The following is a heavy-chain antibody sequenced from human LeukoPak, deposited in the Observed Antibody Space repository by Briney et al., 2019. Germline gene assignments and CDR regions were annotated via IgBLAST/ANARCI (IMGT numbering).Heavy chain of an antibody. D-gene: IGHD2-21*02. J-gene: IGHJ3*01. CDR1: GGSISSSSYY. CDR2: IYYTGSS. CDR3: ARRVVVVTANDKSDAFDV. V-gene: IGHV4-61*05. Sequence: PSETLSLTCTVSGGSISSSSYYWGWIRQPPGEGLEWIGYIYYTGSSNYNPSLKSRVTISLDTSKNQFSLKLSSVTAADTAVYYCARRVVVVTANDKSDAFDVWGQGTVVTVSS.